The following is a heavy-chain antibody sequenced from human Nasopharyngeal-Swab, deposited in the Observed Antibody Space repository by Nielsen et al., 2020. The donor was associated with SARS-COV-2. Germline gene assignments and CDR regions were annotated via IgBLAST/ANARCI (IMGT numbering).Heavy chain of an antibody. J-gene: IGHJ6*03. CDR3: ARDSSKILWTNSFRPAYYMDV. CDR2: INTNTGNP. D-gene: IGHD2-21*01. Sequence: ASVKVSCKASGYTFTSYAMNWVRQAPGQGLESMGWINTNTGNPTYAQGFTGRFVFSLDTSVSTAYLQISSLKAEDTAVYYCARDSSKILWTNSFRPAYYMDVWGKGTTVTVSS. CDR1: GYTFTSYA. V-gene: IGHV7-4-1*02.